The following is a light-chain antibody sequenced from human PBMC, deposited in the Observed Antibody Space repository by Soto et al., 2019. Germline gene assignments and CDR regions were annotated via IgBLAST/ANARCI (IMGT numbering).Light chain of an antibody. V-gene: IGKV4-1*01. CDR1: QIVSSNNKNY. CDR3: QQYGSSPYT. J-gene: IGKJ2*01. CDR2: WAS. Sequence: DIVMTRSADSLAVSLGERASISCKSGQIVSSNNKNYLAWYQQKPGQPPKLLLYWASTRESGVPDRFSGSGSGTDFTLTISRLEPEDFAVYFCQQYGSSPYTFGQGTKVDIK.